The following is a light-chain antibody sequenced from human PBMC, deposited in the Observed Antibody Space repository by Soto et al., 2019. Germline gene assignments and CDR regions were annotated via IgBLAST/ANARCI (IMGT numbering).Light chain of an antibody. Sequence: QSLLTQPPSSSGTPGQRVAISCSGSISNIGSNHVSWHQQLPGTAPNLLIYGNNQRRSGVPDRFSGSKSGTSASLAISGLQSEDEADYYCAAWDDSLKGNVAFSGGTKVTVL. V-gene: IGLV1-44*01. CDR2: GNN. CDR3: AAWDDSLKGNVA. CDR1: ISNIGSNH. J-gene: IGLJ2*01.